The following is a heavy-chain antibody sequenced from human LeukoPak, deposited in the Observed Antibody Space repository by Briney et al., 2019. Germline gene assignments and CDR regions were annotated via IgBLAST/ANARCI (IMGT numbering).Heavy chain of an antibody. D-gene: IGHD3-3*01. CDR1: GFTFSNYG. Sequence: PGRSLRLSCATSGFTFSNYGMHWVRQAPGKGLEWVGVIYDDGSREHFADSVKGRFTISRDNSKNTVVLQMNSLRGEDTAVYYCARDLKSGYVDSWGQGTLVTVSS. J-gene: IGHJ4*02. CDR3: ARDLKSGYVDS. CDR2: IYDDGSRE. V-gene: IGHV3-33*01.